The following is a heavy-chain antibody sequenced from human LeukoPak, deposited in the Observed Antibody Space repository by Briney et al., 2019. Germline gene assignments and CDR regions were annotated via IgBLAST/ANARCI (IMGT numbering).Heavy chain of an antibody. CDR1: GYTFTNYA. V-gene: IGHV7-4-1*02. Sequence: GASVKVSCKASGYTFTNYAINWVRQAPGQGLEWMGWINTNTGNPTYAQGFTGRFVFSLDTSVSTAYLQINSLKAEDTAVYFCARDGRYDGSGYSPYSDYWGQGTLVTVSS. CDR2: INTNTGNP. CDR3: ARDGRYDGSGYSPYSDY. D-gene: IGHD3-22*01. J-gene: IGHJ4*02.